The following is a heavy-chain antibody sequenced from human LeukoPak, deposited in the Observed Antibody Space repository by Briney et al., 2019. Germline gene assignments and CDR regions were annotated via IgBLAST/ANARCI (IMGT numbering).Heavy chain of an antibody. D-gene: IGHD3-22*01. J-gene: IGHJ4*02. CDR2: INPNSGGT. CDR3: ARVDYSSGYFADY. Sequence: EASVKVSCKASGYTFTGYYMHWVRQAPGQGLEWMGWINPNSGGTNYAQKFQGRVTMTRDTSISTAYMELSRLRSDDTAVYYCARVDYSSGYFADYWGQGTLVTVSS. V-gene: IGHV1-2*02. CDR1: GYTFTGYY.